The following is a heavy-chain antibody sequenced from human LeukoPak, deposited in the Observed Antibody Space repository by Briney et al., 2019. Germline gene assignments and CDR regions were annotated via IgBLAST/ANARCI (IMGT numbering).Heavy chain of an antibody. V-gene: IGHV4-4*02. Sequence: PSETLSLTCAVSGGSISNTNWWSWVRQPPGKGLEWIGDIFHTGSTNYNPSLKSRVTISVDKSKNQFSLNLYSVTAADTAVYFCARGPYSYDSSGAFDIWGQGTMVTVSS. CDR3: ARGPYSYDSSGAFDI. CDR1: GGSISNTNW. CDR2: IFHTGST. J-gene: IGHJ3*02. D-gene: IGHD3-22*01.